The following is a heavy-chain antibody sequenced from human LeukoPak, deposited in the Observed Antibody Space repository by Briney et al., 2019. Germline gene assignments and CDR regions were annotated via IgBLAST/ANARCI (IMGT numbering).Heavy chain of an antibody. D-gene: IGHD2-15*01. Sequence: PGGSLRLSCAASGFTFDDYTMHWVRQAPGKGLEWVSGISWNSGSTGYADSVKGRFTISRDNAKNSLYLQMNGLRAEDTALYYCAKDYRACSGGNCRPFYFDYWGQGTLVTVSS. CDR3: AKDYRACSGGNCRPFYFDY. V-gene: IGHV3-9*01. J-gene: IGHJ4*02. CDR1: GFTFDDYT. CDR2: ISWNSGST.